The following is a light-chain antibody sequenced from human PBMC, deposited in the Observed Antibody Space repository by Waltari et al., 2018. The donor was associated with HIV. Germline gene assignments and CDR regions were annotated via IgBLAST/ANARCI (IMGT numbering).Light chain of an antibody. V-gene: IGLV1-51*01. Sequence: YQQLPGAAPKLLIYDNNYRASGIPDRFFGSKSGTSATLGITGLQTGDEADYYCGAWDRSLSVFLFGIGTNVTVL. CDR3: GAWDRSLSVFL. J-gene: IGLJ1*01. CDR2: DNN.